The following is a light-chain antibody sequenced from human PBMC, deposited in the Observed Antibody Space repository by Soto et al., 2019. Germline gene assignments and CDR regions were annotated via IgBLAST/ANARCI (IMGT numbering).Light chain of an antibody. J-gene: IGKJ4*01. Sequence: EMLFTQSPGTLSLSPGERATLSCRASQSVSSSYLAWYQQKPGQAPRLLIYGASSRATGIPDRFSGSGSGTDFTLTISRLEPEDFAVYYCQQYGSSPLTFGGGTKVDI. V-gene: IGKV3-20*01. CDR2: GAS. CDR3: QQYGSSPLT. CDR1: QSVSSSY.